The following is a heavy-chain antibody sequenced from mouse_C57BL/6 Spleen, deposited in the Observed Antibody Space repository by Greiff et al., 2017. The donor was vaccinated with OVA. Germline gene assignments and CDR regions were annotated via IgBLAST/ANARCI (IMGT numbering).Heavy chain of an antibody. Sequence: VQLQQPGAELVMPGASVKLSCKASGYTFTSYWMHWVKQRPGQGLEWIGEIDPSDSYTNYNQKFKGKSTLTVDKSSSTAYMQLSSLTSEDSAVYYCASGLGTVDYWGQGTTLTVSS. CDR1: GYTFTSYW. D-gene: IGHD4-1*01. J-gene: IGHJ2*01. CDR2: IDPSDSYT. CDR3: ASGLGTVDY. V-gene: IGHV1-69*01.